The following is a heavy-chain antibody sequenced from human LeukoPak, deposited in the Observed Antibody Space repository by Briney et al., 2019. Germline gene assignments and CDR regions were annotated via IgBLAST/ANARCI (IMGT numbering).Heavy chain of an antibody. CDR2: ISSSSSYI. Sequence: GGSLRLSCAASGFTFSSYSMNWVRQAPGKGLEWVSSISSSSSYIYYADSVKGRFTTSRDNAKNSLYLQMNSLRAEDTAVYYCARSIAAAGNFDYWGQGTLVTVSS. J-gene: IGHJ4*02. D-gene: IGHD6-13*01. V-gene: IGHV3-21*01. CDR3: ARSIAAAGNFDY. CDR1: GFTFSSYS.